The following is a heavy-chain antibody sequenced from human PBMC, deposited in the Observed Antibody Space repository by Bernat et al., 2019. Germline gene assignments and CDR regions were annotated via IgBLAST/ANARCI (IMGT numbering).Heavy chain of an antibody. CDR1: GGSISSGGYY. D-gene: IGHD3-10*01. CDR3: ARVCACGTMVRGVRRYYFDS. CDR2: IYYSGST. V-gene: IGHV4-31*03. Sequence: QVQLQESGPGLVKPSQTLSLTCTVSGGSISSGGYYWSWIRQHPGKGLEWIGYIYYSGSTYYNPSLKSRVTISVDTSKNQFSLKLSSVTAADTAVYYCARVCACGTMVRGVRRYYFDSWGQGTLVTVSS. J-gene: IGHJ4*02.